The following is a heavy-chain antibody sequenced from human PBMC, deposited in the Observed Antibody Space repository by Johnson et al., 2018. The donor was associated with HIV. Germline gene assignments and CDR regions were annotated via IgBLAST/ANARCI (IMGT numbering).Heavy chain of an antibody. D-gene: IGHD3-16*01. CDR3: AKDNPRLGGAFDI. Sequence: VQLVESGGGVVQPGGSLRLSCTASGFTFSSYGMHWVRQAPGKGLEWVAFIRYDGSNKYYADSVKGRFTISRDNSKNTLYLQMNSLRAEDTAVYYCAKDNPRLGGAFDIWGQGTMVTVSS. CDR2: IRYDGSNK. CDR1: GFTFSSYG. J-gene: IGHJ3*02. V-gene: IGHV3-30*02.